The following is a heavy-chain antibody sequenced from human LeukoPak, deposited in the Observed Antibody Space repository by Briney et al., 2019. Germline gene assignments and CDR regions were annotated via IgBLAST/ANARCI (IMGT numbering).Heavy chain of an antibody. CDR2: IYSGGST. CDR3: ARDLGYYDILTGY. CDR1: GFTVSSNY. Sequence: PGGSLRRSCAASGFTVSSNYMSWVRQAPGKGLEWVSVIYSGGSTYYADSVKGRFTISRDNSKNTLYLQMNSLRAEDTAVYYCARDLGYYDILTGYWGQGTLVTVSS. D-gene: IGHD3-9*01. V-gene: IGHV3-66*02. J-gene: IGHJ4*02.